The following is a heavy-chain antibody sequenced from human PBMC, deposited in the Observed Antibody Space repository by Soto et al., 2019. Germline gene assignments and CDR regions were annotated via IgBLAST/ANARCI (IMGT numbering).Heavy chain of an antibody. V-gene: IGHV4-61*01. CDR1: GVSVSSGSYY. J-gene: IGHJ4*02. CDR3: ARARITIFGVVIYYFDY. CDR2: IYYSGST. D-gene: IGHD3-3*01. Sequence: SETLSLTCTVSGVSVSSGSYYWSWIRQPPGKGLEWIGYIYYSGSTNYNPSLKSRVTISVDTSKNQFSLKLSSVTAADTAVYYCARARITIFGVVIYYFDYWGQGTLVTVSS.